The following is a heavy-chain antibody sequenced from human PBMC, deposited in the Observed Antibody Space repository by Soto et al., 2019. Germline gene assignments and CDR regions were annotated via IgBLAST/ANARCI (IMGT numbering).Heavy chain of an antibody. CDR3: AKGRDGYKYYYGMDV. CDR2: ISGSGDST. V-gene: IGHV3-23*01. J-gene: IGHJ6*02. D-gene: IGHD5-12*01. CDR1: GLTFSSYA. Sequence: PGGSLRLSCAVSGLTFSSYAMSWVRQAPGKGLEWVSAISGSGDSTYYADSVKDRFTISRDNSKNTLYLQVNSLRAEDTAIYYCAKGRDGYKYYYGMDVWGQGTTVTVSS.